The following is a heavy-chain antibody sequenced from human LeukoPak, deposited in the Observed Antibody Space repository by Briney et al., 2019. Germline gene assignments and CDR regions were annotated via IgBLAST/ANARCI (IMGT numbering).Heavy chain of an antibody. V-gene: IGHV3-53*01. CDR1: GFTVSSDS. CDR3: ARASQGIVATTVDY. Sequence: PGGSLRLSCTVSGFTVSSDSMSWVRQAPGKGLEWVSFIYSGGSTHYSDSVKGRFTISRDNSKNTLYLQMNSLRAEDTAVYYCARASQGIVATTVDYWGQGTLVTVSS. J-gene: IGHJ4*02. D-gene: IGHD5-12*01. CDR2: IYSGGST.